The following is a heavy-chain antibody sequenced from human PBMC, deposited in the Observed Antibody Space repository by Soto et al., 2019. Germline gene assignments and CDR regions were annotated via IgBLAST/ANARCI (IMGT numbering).Heavy chain of an antibody. CDR3: AREYCSGGSCYPFDAFDI. V-gene: IGHV4-59*01. Sequence: SETLSLTCTVSGGSISSYYWSWIRQPPGKGLEWIGYIYYSGSTNYNPSLKSRVTISVDTSKNQFSLKLSSVTAADTAVYYCAREYCSGGSCYPFDAFDIWGQGTMVTVSS. J-gene: IGHJ3*02. CDR2: IYYSGST. D-gene: IGHD2-15*01. CDR1: GGSISSYY.